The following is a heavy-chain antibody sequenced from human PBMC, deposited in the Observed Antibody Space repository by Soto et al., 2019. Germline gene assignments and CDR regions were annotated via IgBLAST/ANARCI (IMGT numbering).Heavy chain of an antibody. J-gene: IGHJ4*02. CDR1: GFTFSSYG. D-gene: IGHD4-17*01. Sequence: PGGSLRLSCAASGFTFSSYGMHWVRQAPCKGLEWVAVIWYDGSNKYYADSVKGRFTISRDNSKNTLYLQMNSLRAEDTAVYYCAREDYSRPAITSGDYSPGCDYWGQGTLVTVSS. CDR3: AREDYSRPAITSGDYSPGCDY. V-gene: IGHV3-33*01. CDR2: IWYDGSNK.